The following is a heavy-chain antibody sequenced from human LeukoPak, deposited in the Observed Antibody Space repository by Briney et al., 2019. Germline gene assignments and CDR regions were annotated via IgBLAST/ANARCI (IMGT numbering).Heavy chain of an antibody. CDR3: ARDVLNRCIGGICPIDD. CDR1: GYTFTRYG. V-gene: IGHV1-18*04. CDR2: ISTYDGDT. Sequence: ASVKVSCKASGYTFTRYGITWVRQAPGQGLEWMGWISTYDGDTYYAQKFQGRVTMTRDTSTTTAYMESRGLRSDDAALYYCARDVLNRCIGGICPIDDWGQGTLVTVSS. J-gene: IGHJ4*02. D-gene: IGHD2-15*01.